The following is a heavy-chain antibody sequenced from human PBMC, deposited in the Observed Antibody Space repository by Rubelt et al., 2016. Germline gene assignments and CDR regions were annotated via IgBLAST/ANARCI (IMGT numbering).Heavy chain of an antibody. CDR2: INPSGGNT. CDR1: GYTFISHY. Sequence: GDSVGISCKASGYTFISHYIHWVRQAPGQGPEWMGIINPSGGNTNYAQKFPGRVTITRDTPPRTVYMHLSRLRSEDPAIYFCAQLRRPGMVASSTFDIRGQGTMVTVSS. CDR3: AQLRRPGMVASSTFDI. D-gene: IGHD3-3*01. J-gene: IGHJ3*02. V-gene: IGHV1-46*01.